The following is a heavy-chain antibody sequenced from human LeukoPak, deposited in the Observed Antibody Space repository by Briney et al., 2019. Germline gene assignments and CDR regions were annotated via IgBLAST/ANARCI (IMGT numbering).Heavy chain of an antibody. D-gene: IGHD3-9*01. Sequence: SETLSLTCTVSGGSISSYYWSWIRQPPGKGLEWIGYIYYSGSTKYNPSLKSRVTISVDTSKNQFSLKLNSVTAADTAVYYCARGPPVVYDVLTGYYRFDYWGQGTLVTVSS. V-gene: IGHV4-59*12. J-gene: IGHJ4*02. CDR2: IYYSGST. CDR1: GGSISSYY. CDR3: ARGPPVVYDVLTGYYRFDY.